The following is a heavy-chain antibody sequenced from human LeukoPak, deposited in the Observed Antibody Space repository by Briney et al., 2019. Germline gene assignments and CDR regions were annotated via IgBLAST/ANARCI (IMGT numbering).Heavy chain of an antibody. Sequence: GESLKISCKGSGYRFSTYWIGWVRQMPGKGLEWMGIMYLGDSDTRYSPSFQGQVTISADKSITTAYLQWSSLMASDTAMYYCARGTYNWNIIDYWGQGTLVTVSS. CDR1: GYRFSTYW. J-gene: IGHJ4*02. CDR2: MYLGDSDT. CDR3: ARGTYNWNIIDY. V-gene: IGHV5-51*01. D-gene: IGHD1/OR15-1a*01.